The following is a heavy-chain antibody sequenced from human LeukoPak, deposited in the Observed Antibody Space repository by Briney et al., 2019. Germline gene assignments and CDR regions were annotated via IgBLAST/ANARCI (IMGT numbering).Heavy chain of an antibody. CDR1: GFTFNNYW. D-gene: IGHD2-21*01. CDR2: IKQDGSET. CDR3: ARDQGIMFFDN. V-gene: IGHV3-7*01. J-gene: IGHJ4*02. Sequence: GGSLRLSCAASGFTFNNYWMSWVRQAPGKGLEYVANIKQDGSETYYVDSVKGRFTISRDNAKSSLYLQMNSLRVEGTAVYYCARDQGIMFFDNWGQGTLVTVSS.